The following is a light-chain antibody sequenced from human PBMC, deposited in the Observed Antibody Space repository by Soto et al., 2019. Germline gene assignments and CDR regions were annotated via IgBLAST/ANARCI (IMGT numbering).Light chain of an antibody. Sequence: EIVLTQSPGTLSLSPGERATLSCRASQSVSSSYLAWYQQKPGQAPRLLIYGASSRATGIPDRFSGSGSGTDFTLTISRLAPEDVAVYYCQQYGSSPGYTFGQGTKLEIK. CDR1: QSVSSSY. CDR3: QQYGSSPGYT. J-gene: IGKJ2*01. V-gene: IGKV3-20*01. CDR2: GAS.